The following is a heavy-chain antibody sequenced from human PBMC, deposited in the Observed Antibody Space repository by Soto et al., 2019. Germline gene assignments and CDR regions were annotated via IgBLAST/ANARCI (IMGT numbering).Heavy chain of an antibody. CDR2: INPKSGGT. Sequence: ASVKVSYKASGYSFTDYHIHWVRQAPGQGLEWLGRINPKSGGTSTAQKFQGWVTMTRDRSISTVYMELTRLRSDDTAVYFCARGHSTDCSNGVCSFFYNHEMDVWGQGTTVTVSS. V-gene: IGHV1-2*04. J-gene: IGHJ6*02. D-gene: IGHD2-8*01. CDR1: GYSFTDYH. CDR3: ARGHSTDCSNGVCSFFYNHEMDV.